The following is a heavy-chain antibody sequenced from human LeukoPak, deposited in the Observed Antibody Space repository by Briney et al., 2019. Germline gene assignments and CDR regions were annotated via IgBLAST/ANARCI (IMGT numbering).Heavy chain of an antibody. D-gene: IGHD4-11*01. CDR2: INGDSSII. Sequence: GGSLRLSCAASGFALSTYSMTWVRQAPGKGLEWVAYINGDSSIINYADSLKGRFTVSRDNARNSLYLQMNSLRAEDTAVYYCAKILPDTVTADYWGQGTLVTVSS. J-gene: IGHJ4*02. CDR3: AKILPDTVTADY. CDR1: GFALSTYS. V-gene: IGHV3-48*01.